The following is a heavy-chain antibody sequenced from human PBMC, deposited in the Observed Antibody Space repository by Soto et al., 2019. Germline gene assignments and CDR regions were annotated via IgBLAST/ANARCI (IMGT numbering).Heavy chain of an antibody. V-gene: IGHV1-2*02. J-gene: IGHJ6*02. D-gene: IGHD2-2*01. CDR2: INPNSGGT. CDR1: GFTFSAYY. CDR3: ARSLLDEYSSSWRSAYYGMDV. Sequence: QVQLVQSGAEVKKPGASVKVSCKASGFTFSAYYIYWVRQAPGQGLEWIGWINPNSGGTNNAQKFQGRVTMTRDTSTSTVYMELSARISDDTAVYFCARSLLDEYSSSWRSAYYGMDVWGQGTTVTVSS.